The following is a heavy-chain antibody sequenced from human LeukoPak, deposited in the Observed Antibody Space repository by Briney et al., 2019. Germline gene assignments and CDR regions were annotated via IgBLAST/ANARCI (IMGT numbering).Heavy chain of an antibody. D-gene: IGHD6-19*01. J-gene: IGHJ4*02. V-gene: IGHV3-33*01. CDR1: GFTFSSYG. Sequence: GGSLRLSCAASGFTFSSYGMHWVRQAPGKGLEWVAVIWYDGSNKYYADSVKGRSTISRDNSKNTLYLQMNSLRAEDTAVYYCARDLGSGWYQVDYWGQGTLVTVSS. CDR2: IWYDGSNK. CDR3: ARDLGSGWYQVDY.